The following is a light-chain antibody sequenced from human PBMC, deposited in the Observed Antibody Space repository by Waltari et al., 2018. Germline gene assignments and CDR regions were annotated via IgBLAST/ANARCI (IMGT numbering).Light chain of an antibody. Sequence: DILMTQSPLSLPVTPGEPASISCRSSQSLLHSNGYNYLDWYLQKPGQSPQVLIYLGSNRASGVPDRFSGSGSGTDFTQNISRVEVEDVGVYYCMQILQPARTFGQGTRLEIK. CDR3: MQILQPART. V-gene: IGKV2-28*01. J-gene: IGKJ2*01. CDR2: LGS. CDR1: QSLLHSNGYNY.